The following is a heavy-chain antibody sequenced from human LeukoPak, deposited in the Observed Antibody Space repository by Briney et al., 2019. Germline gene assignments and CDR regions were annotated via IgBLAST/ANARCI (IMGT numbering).Heavy chain of an antibody. CDR3: AKKNFGYCSGGSCYGDYGMDV. Sequence: GGSLRLSCAASGFTFSSYGMHWVRQAPGKGLEWVAVISYDGSNKYYADSVKGRFTISRDNSKNTLYLQMNGLRAEDTAVYYCAKKNFGYCSGGSCYGDYGMDVWGQGTTVTVSS. J-gene: IGHJ6*02. CDR1: GFTFSSYG. V-gene: IGHV3-30*18. CDR2: ISYDGSNK. D-gene: IGHD2-15*01.